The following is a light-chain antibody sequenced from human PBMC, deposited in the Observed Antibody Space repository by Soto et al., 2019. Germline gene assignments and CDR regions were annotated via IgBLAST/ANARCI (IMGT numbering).Light chain of an antibody. Sequence: QSALTQPPSVSGSPGQSITISCTGGLGIYNYVSWYQQHPGKVPKLLIYEVNNRPSRISDRFSGSKSGDTASLTISGLQAEDAADYYCCSYTLTTTLFGGGTKLTVL. CDR2: EVN. CDR1: LGIYNY. CDR3: CSYTLTTTL. V-gene: IGLV2-14*01. J-gene: IGLJ2*01.